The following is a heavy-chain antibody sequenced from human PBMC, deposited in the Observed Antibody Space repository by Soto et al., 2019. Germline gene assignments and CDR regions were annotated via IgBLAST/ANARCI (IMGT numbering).Heavy chain of an antibody. CDR1: GGTFSSYA. V-gene: IGHV1-69*13. Sequence: SVKVSCKASGGTFSSYAISWVRQAPGQGLEWMGGIIPIFGTANYAQKFQGRVTITADESTSTAYMELSSLRSEDTAVYYCARGGPYGDYLFDYWGQGTLVTVSS. J-gene: IGHJ4*02. CDR3: ARGGPYGDYLFDY. CDR2: IIPIFGTA. D-gene: IGHD4-17*01.